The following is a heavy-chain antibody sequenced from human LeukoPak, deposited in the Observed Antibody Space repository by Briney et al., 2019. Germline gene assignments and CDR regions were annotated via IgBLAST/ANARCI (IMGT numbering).Heavy chain of an antibody. CDR1: GYTFTSYG. J-gene: IGHJ4*02. V-gene: IGHV1-18*01. CDR3: AKESVGIAVAGMGY. Sequence: ASVKVSCKASGYTFTSYGISWVRQAPGQGLEWMGWISAYNGNTNYAQKLQGRVTMTTDTSTSTAYMELRSLRSDDTAVYYCAKESVGIAVAGMGYWGQGTLVTVSS. D-gene: IGHD6-19*01. CDR2: ISAYNGNT.